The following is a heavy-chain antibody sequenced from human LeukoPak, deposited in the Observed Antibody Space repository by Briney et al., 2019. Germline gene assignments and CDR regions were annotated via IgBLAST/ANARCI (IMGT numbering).Heavy chain of an antibody. Sequence: GASVKVSCKASGGTFSNYAISWVRQAPGQGLEWMGGLIPLFGATNYTQRFQGRITITTDESTTTAYMELSSLRSEDTAVYFCAGGDPFNYYMDVWGKGTTVTVSS. J-gene: IGHJ6*03. CDR3: AGGDPFNYYMDV. D-gene: IGHD4-17*01. CDR1: GGTFSNYA. V-gene: IGHV1-69*05. CDR2: LIPLFGAT.